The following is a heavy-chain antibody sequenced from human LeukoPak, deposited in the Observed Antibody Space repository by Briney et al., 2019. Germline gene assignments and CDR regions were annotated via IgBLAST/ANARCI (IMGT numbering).Heavy chain of an antibody. CDR3: SATTFQSYYYYMDV. J-gene: IGHJ6*03. V-gene: IGHV1-69*05. D-gene: IGHD1-7*01. CDR1: GGTFGDFG. Sequence: ASVKVSCKASGGTFGDFGFNWVRQAPGQGLEWMGGIIPMFGRTNYAQRFQGRVTITTDESTNTANMELSSLRSEDTAVYYCSATTFQSYYYYMDVWGKGTTVTVSS. CDR2: IIPMFGRT.